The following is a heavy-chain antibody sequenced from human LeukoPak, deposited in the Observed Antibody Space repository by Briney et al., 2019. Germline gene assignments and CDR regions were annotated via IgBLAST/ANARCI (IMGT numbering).Heavy chain of an antibody. J-gene: IGHJ4*02. CDR2: ISYDGSNK. V-gene: IGHV3-30*03. CDR3: ARNSQYDYIWGSNREYFDY. Sequence: PGRSLRLSCAASGFTFSSYGMHWVRQAPGKGLEWVAVISYDGSNKYYADSVKGRFTISRDNSKNTLYLQMNSLRAEDTAVYYCARNSQYDYIWGSNREYFDYWGQGTLVTVSS. D-gene: IGHD3-16*02. CDR1: GFTFSSYG.